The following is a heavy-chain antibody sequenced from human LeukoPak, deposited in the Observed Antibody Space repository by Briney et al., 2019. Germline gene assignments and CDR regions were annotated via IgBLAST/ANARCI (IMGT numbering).Heavy chain of an antibody. J-gene: IGHJ6*03. CDR2: ISDSGGST. CDR3: AKTYYYGSGSHYKAYYYYYMDV. V-gene: IGHV3-23*01. CDR1: GFTFSSYG. Sequence: GGTLRLSCAASGFTFSSYGMSWVRQAPGKGLEWVSSISDSGGSTYYADSVKGRFTISRDNSKNTLYLQMNSLRAEDTAVYYCAKTYYYGSGSHYKAYYYYYMDVWGKGTTVTISS. D-gene: IGHD3-10*01.